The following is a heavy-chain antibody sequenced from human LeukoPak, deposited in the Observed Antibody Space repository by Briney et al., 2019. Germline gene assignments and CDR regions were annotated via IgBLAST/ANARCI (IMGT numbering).Heavy chain of an antibody. D-gene: IGHD1-7*01. CDR2: ISGPGRTT. CDR1: GFTFSNYW. J-gene: IGHJ4*02. Sequence: GGSLRLSCAASGFTFSNYWMHWVRQAPGKGLEWVSGISGPGRTTYYADFVKGRFTISRDNSKNTLYLQMNNMRVEDTAVYFCTKEWSNAGTTISPSDYWGQGTLVTVSS. V-gene: IGHV3-23*01. CDR3: TKEWSNAGTTISPSDY.